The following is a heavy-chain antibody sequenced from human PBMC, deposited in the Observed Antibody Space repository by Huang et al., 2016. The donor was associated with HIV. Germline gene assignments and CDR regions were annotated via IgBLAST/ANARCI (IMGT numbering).Heavy chain of an antibody. D-gene: IGHD5-18*01. CDR1: GYGFSIYW. J-gene: IGHJ4*02. V-gene: IGHV5-51*01. CDR2: IYPGNSES. CDR3: ARQVDGFRSHFDF. Sequence: EVLLVQSGAELTELGESLKISCKASGYGFSIYWIGRGRQKPGEGLGGRGNIYPGNSESKCGPSFDGQVTVSANTSTRTAYLQWESLKAPDAAMYFWARQVDGFRSHFDFWGQGTLVSVSS.